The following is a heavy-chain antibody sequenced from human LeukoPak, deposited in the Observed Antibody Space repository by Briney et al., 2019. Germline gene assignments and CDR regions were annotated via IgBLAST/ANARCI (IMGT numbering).Heavy chain of an antibody. J-gene: IGHJ6*03. CDR2: INPNNGAT. V-gene: IGHV1-2*02. D-gene: IGHD6-13*01. CDR1: GYTFSDYF. Sequence: ASVKVSCKASGYTFSDYFIHWVRQAPGQGPEWMGWINPNNGATKYAQNFQGRVSMTRDTSISTADMEVSRLRSDDTAVYYCARDGRSAYSSSPAYMDVWGKGTTVTVSS. CDR3: ARDGRSAYSSSPAYMDV.